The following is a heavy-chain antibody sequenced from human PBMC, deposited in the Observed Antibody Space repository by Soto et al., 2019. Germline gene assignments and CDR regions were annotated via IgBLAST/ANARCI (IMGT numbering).Heavy chain of an antibody. CDR2: IYPGDSDT. J-gene: IGHJ6*02. Sequence: GESLKISCKGSGYRFASYWIGWVRQMPGKGLEWMGIIYPGDSDTRYSPSFQGQVTISVDKSINTAYLQWSSLKASDTAMYFCARGSTGSTTHFYCDGMDVWGQGTTVTVAS. D-gene: IGHD1-1*01. CDR1: GYRFASYW. CDR3: ARGSTGSTTHFYCDGMDV. V-gene: IGHV5-51*01.